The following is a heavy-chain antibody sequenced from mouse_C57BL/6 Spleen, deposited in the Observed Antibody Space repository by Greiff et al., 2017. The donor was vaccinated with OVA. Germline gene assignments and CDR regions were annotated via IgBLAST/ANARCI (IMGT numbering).Heavy chain of an antibody. J-gene: IGHJ2*01. V-gene: IGHV1-50*01. CDR1: GYTFTSYW. Sequence: QVQLKQPGAELVKPGASVKLSCKASGYTFTSYWMQWVKQRPGQGLEWIGEIDPSDSYTNYNQKFKGKATLTVDTSSSTAYMQLSSLTSEDSAVYYCARRFLYYFDYWGQGTTLTVSS. CDR2: IDPSDSYT. CDR3: ARRFLYYFDY.